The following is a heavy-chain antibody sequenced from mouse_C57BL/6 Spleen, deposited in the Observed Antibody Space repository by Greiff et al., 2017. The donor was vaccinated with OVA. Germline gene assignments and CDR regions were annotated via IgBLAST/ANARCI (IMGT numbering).Heavy chain of an antibody. CDR3: ASRGDYPLAY. V-gene: IGHV1-81*01. Sequence: QVQLQQSGAELARPGASVKLSCKASGYTFTSYGISWVKQRTGQGLEWIGEIYPRSGNTYYNEKFKGKATLTADKSSSTAYMELRSLTSEDSAVYFCASRGDYPLAYWGQGTLVTVSA. CDR2: IYPRSGNT. D-gene: IGHD2-4*01. CDR1: GYTFTSYG. J-gene: IGHJ3*01.